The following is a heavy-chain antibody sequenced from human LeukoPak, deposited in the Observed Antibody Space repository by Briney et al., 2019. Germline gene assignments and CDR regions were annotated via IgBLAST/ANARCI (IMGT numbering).Heavy chain of an antibody. Sequence: GGSLRLSCAASGFSFNDYGMSWVRQAPGQGPEWVSGITWNGGSTDYAASVKGRFTISRDNAKNSLYLRMNSLGDEDTALYYCVRGGGSIRHSYYYYVDVWGKGTSVTVSS. CDR1: GFSFNDYG. CDR3: VRGGGSIRHSYYYYVDV. V-gene: IGHV3-20*04. D-gene: IGHD2-15*01. CDR2: ITWNGGST. J-gene: IGHJ6*03.